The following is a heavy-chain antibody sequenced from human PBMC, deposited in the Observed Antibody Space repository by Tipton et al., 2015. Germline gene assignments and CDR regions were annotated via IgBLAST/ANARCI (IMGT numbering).Heavy chain of an antibody. D-gene: IGHD4-17*01. CDR1: GFTFSSYA. Sequence: SLRLSCAASGFTFSSYAMSWVRQAPGKGLEWVSAISGSGRSTYYADSVKGRFTISRDNAKNSLYLQMNSLRDEDTAVYYCARDDGDYVLGEFDYWGQGTLVTVSS. J-gene: IGHJ4*02. V-gene: IGHV3-23*01. CDR2: ISGSGRST. CDR3: ARDDGDYVLGEFDY.